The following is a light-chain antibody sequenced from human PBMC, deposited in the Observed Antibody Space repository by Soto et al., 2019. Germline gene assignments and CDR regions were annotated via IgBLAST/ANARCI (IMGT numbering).Light chain of an antibody. V-gene: IGKV3D-15*01. J-gene: IGKJ1*01. CDR2: GAS. Sequence: EILMTQSPATLSVSPGETATLSCRASQSVSTKLAWYQQKPGQAPRLLIYGASSRATGIPDRFSGSGSGTDFTLTISRLEPEDFAVYYCQAWTFGQGTKVDIK. CDR1: QSVSTK. CDR3: QAWT.